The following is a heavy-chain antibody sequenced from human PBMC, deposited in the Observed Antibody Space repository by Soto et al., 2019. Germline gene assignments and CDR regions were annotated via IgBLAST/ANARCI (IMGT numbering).Heavy chain of an antibody. CDR2: IYYSGST. J-gene: IGHJ4*02. CDR3: ARLYSSGLIDY. CDR1: GGSISSSSYY. Sequence: SETLSLTCTVSGGSISSSSYYWGWIRQPPGKGLEWIGSIYYSGSTYYNPSLKSRVTISVDTSKNQFSLKLSSVTAADTAVYYCARLYSSGLIDYWGQGTLVTAPQ. D-gene: IGHD6-19*01. V-gene: IGHV4-39*01.